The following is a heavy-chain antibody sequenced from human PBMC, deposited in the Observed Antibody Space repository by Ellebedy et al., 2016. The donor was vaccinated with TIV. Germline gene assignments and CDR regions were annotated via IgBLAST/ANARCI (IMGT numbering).Heavy chain of an antibody. D-gene: IGHD3-16*01. V-gene: IGHV3-21*04. Sequence: GESLKISCAASGFTFSTYTMNWVRQAPGKGLEWLSSISSNRNYIYYADSLKGRFTISRDNAKNSLYLQMNSLRAEDMALYYCAKGRGGYYYYGMDVWGQGTTVTVSS. CDR1: GFTFSTYT. CDR3: AKGRGGYYYYGMDV. J-gene: IGHJ6*02. CDR2: ISSNRNYI.